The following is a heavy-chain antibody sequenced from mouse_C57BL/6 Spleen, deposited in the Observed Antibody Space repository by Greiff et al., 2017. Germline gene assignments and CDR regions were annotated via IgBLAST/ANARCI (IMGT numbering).Heavy chain of an antibody. CDR2: INPNNGGT. J-gene: IGHJ1*03. D-gene: IGHD3-1*01. CDR3: ERGYTRGYFDV. Sequence: EVQLQQSGPELVKPGASVKMSCKASGYTFTDYNMHWVKQSHGKSLEWIGYINPNNGGTSYNQKFKGKATLTVNKSSSTAYMELRSLTSEDSAVYYCERGYTRGYFDVWGTGTTVTVSS. CDR1: GYTFTDYN. V-gene: IGHV1-22*01.